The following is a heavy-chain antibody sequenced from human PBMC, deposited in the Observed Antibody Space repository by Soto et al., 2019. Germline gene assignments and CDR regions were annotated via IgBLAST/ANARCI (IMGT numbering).Heavy chain of an antibody. D-gene: IGHD2-15*01. Sequence: GGSLRLSCAASGFTFSDYYMTWIRQAPGRGLEWLSYIYSSGTTIYYADSVKGRFTISRDNAKDSLYLQMNSLRAEDTAVYYCAREKQYCSGGRCYAAYDYWGQGT. CDR2: IYSSGTTI. J-gene: IGHJ4*02. CDR3: AREKQYCSGGRCYAAYDY. CDR1: GFTFSDYY. V-gene: IGHV3-11*01.